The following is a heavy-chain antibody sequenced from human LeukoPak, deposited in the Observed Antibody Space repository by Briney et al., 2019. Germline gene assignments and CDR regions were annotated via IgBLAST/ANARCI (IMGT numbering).Heavy chain of an antibody. D-gene: IGHD3-3*01. CDR1: GFTFSDYY. CDR2: ISSSGSTI. Sequence: GGSLRLSCAASGFTFSDYYMSWIRQAPGKGLEWVSYISSSGSTIYYADSVKGGFTISRDNAKNSLYLQMNSLRAEDTAVYYCARDNYDFWSGYYYYYMDVWGKGTTVTVSS. J-gene: IGHJ6*03. V-gene: IGHV3-11*01. CDR3: ARDNYDFWSGYYYYYMDV.